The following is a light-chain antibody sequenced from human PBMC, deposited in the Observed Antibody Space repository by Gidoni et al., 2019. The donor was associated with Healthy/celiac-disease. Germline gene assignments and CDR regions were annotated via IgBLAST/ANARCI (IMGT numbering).Light chain of an antibody. Sequence: QSALTQPASVSGSPGQSITISCTGTSSEVGGYNYVSWYQQHPGKAPTLMIYDVSNRPSGVSNRFSGSKSGNTASLTISGLQAEDEADYYCSSYTSSSTQVFGGGTKLTVL. CDR2: DVS. V-gene: IGLV2-14*03. CDR1: SSEVGGYNY. J-gene: IGLJ2*01. CDR3: SSYTSSSTQV.